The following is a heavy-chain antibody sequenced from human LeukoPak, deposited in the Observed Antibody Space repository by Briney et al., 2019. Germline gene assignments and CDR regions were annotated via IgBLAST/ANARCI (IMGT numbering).Heavy chain of an antibody. CDR1: GFIFSDHY. CDR2: ISGSSGST. J-gene: IGHJ3*02. Sequence: GGSLRLSCAASGFIFSDHYMDWVRQAPGKGLEWVSAISGSSGSTYYADSVKGRFTISRDNSKNTLYLQMNSLRAEDTAVYYCAKDYYYDTSGYRGAFHIWGQGTMVTVSS. CDR3: AKDYYYDTSGYRGAFHI. D-gene: IGHD3-22*01. V-gene: IGHV3-23*01.